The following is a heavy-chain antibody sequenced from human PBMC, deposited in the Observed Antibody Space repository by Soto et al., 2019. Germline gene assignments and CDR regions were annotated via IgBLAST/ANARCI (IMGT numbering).Heavy chain of an antibody. D-gene: IGHD5-12*01. Sequence: QVQLVQSGAEVKKPGSSVKVSCKASGGTFSSYAISWVRQAPGQGLEWMGGIIPIFGTANYAQKFQGRVTITADESTSTAYLELCSLRYEDTAVYYCARPRRDGYNHRTPFDYWGQGTLVTVSS. CDR3: ARPRRDGYNHRTPFDY. CDR2: IIPIFGTA. J-gene: IGHJ4*02. CDR1: GGTFSSYA. V-gene: IGHV1-69*01.